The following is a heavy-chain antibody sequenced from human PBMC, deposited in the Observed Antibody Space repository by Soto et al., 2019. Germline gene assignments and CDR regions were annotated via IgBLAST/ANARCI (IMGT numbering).Heavy chain of an antibody. CDR3: ASGPYYYDSSGYALRRYYFDY. J-gene: IGHJ4*02. Sequence: GSSVKVSCKASGYTFTSYDINWVRQATGQGLEWMGWMNPNSGNTGYAQKFQGRVTMTRNTSISTAYMELSSLRSEDTAVYYCASGPYYYDSSGYALRRYYFDYWGQGILVTLS. CDR1: GYTFTSYD. V-gene: IGHV1-8*01. CDR2: MNPNSGNT. D-gene: IGHD3-22*01.